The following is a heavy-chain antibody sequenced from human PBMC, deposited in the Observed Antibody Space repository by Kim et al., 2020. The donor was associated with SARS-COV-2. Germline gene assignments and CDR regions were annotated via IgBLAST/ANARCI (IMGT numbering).Heavy chain of an antibody. D-gene: IGHD1-20*01. J-gene: IGHJ4*02. Sequence: TYYADSVKGRFTISRHNSKNTLYLQMNSLRAEDTAVYYCARDHRITGTDYWGQGTLVTVSS. V-gene: IGHV3-53*04. CDR3: ARDHRITGTDY. CDR2: T.